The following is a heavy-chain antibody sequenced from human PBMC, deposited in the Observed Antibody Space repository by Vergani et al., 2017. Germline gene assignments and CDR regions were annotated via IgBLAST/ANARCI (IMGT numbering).Heavy chain of an antibody. D-gene: IGHD3-22*01. V-gene: IGHV3-30*03. Sequence: QVSLVESGGGVVQPGRSLTLTCSASGFGFKNFAMHWVRQAPGKGLEWVATISKDGTHAYYEPSVRGRFAVSRDNFENTMYLQMDRLTTDDTAVYFCARGGTYYFVISSDYSHLLYDWGQGTLVTVSS. CDR2: ISKDGTHA. J-gene: IGHJ4*01. CDR1: GFGFKNFA. CDR3: ARGGTYYFVISSDYSHLLYD.